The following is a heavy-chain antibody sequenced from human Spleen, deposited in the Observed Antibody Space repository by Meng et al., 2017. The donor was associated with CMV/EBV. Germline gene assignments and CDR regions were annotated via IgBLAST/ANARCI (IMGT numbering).Heavy chain of an antibody. CDR3: AKDCGSYSYYYYGMDV. Sequence: GESLKISCVASGFTFTAHWMSWVRQAPGKGLEWVAIIKEDGSEEYYVDPVKGRFTISRDNAKNTLYLQMNSLRAEDTAVYYCAKDCGSYSYYYYGMDVWGQGTTVTVSS. J-gene: IGHJ6*02. CDR1: GFTFTAHW. V-gene: IGHV3-7*01. CDR2: IKEDGSEE. D-gene: IGHD1-26*01.